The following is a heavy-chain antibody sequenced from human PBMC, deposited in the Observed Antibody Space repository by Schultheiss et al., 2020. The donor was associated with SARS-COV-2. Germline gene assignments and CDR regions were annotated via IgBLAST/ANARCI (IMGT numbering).Heavy chain of an antibody. Sequence: SETLSLTCTVSGGSISSYYWSWIRQPAGKGLEWIGRMHSSGSTNYNPSLKSRVTMSVDTSKNQFALKLSSVTAADTAVYYCANLPRPGYWGQGTLVTVSS. V-gene: IGHV4-4*07. CDR1: GGSISSYY. CDR3: ANLPRPGY. J-gene: IGHJ4*02. CDR2: MHSSGST.